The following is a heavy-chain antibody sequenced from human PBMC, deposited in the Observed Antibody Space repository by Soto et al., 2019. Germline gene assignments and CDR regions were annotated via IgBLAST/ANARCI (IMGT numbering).Heavy chain of an antibody. CDR2: LYSSGNT. V-gene: IGHV4-4*07. J-gene: IGHJ4*02. D-gene: IGHD6-19*01. CDR1: GASITAYA. Sequence: PSETLSLTCTVSGASITAYAWSWIRQPAGKGLEWIGRLYSSGNTDYNPSFKSRLTMSADTSKSQFSLKLSSVTAADTAVYYCARGPYSSGSYVLDYWGQGKLVT. CDR3: ARGPYSSGSYVLDY.